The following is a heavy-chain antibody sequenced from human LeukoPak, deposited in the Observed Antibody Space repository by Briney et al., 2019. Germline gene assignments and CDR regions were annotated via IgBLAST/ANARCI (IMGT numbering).Heavy chain of an antibody. CDR3: AKPLMVRGVYYFDY. V-gene: IGHV4-34*01. CDR2: INHSGST. CDR1: GGSFSGYY. Sequence: PSETLSLTCAVYGGSFSGYYWSWIRQPPGKGLEWIGEINHSGSTNYNPSLKSRVTISVDTSKNQFSLKLSSVTAEDTAVYYCAKPLMVRGVYYFDYWGQGTLVTVSS. J-gene: IGHJ4*02. D-gene: IGHD3-10*01.